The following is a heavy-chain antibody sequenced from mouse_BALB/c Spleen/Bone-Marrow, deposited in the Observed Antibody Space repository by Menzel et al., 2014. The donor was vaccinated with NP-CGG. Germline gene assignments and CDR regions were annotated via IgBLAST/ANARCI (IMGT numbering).Heavy chain of an antibody. J-gene: IGHJ1*01. CDR3: ATGSSYWYFDA. CDR2: ISCYNGAT. D-gene: IGHD1-1*01. Sequence: LVKTGASVKISCKASGYSFTGYYMHWVKQSHGKSLEWIGYISCYNGATSYNQKFKGKATFTVDTSSSTAYMQFNSLTSEDSAVYYCATGSSYWYFDAWGAGTTVTVSS. V-gene: IGHV1S34*01. CDR1: GYSFTGYY.